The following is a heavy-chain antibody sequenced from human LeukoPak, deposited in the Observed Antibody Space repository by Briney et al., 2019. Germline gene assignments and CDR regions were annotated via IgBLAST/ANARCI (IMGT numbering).Heavy chain of an antibody. CDR1: GFTFSSYA. J-gene: IGHJ6*03. CDR3: ARGFSWSKHYYYMDV. Sequence: GGSLRLSCAASGFTFSSYAMHWVRQAPGKGLEWVAVISYDGSNKYYADSVKGRFTISRDNSKNTLHLQMNSLRAEDTAVYYCARGFSWSKHYYYMDVWGKGTTVTVSS. V-gene: IGHV3-30*04. CDR2: ISYDGSNK. D-gene: IGHD2-15*01.